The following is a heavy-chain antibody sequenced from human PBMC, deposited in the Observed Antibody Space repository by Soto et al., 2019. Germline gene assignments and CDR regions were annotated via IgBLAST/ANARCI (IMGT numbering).Heavy chain of an antibody. Sequence: ESGPTLVKPTQTLTLTCTFSGFSLSTSGVGVGWIRQPPGKALEWLALIYWNDDKRYSPSLKSRLTITKDTSKNQVVLTMTNMDPVDTATYYCAHRQYCSSTSCYGLYAFDIWGQGTMVTVSS. CDR1: GFSLSTSGVG. CDR2: IYWNDDK. V-gene: IGHV2-5*01. D-gene: IGHD2-2*01. CDR3: AHRQYCSSTSCYGLYAFDI. J-gene: IGHJ3*02.